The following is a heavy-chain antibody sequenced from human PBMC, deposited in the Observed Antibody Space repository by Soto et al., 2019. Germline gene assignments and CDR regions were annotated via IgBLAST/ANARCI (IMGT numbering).Heavy chain of an antibody. CDR1: GDSVSSNSAA. Sequence: SQTLSLTCAISGDSVSSNSAAWNWIRQPPSRGLEWLGRTYYRSKWYNDYAVSVKSRITINPDTSKNQFSLQLNSVTPEDTAVYYCARDGRTGIAVAGYYYYGMDVWGQGTTVTVSS. CDR2: TYYRSKWYN. CDR3: ARDGRTGIAVAGYYYYGMDV. D-gene: IGHD6-19*01. V-gene: IGHV6-1*01. J-gene: IGHJ6*02.